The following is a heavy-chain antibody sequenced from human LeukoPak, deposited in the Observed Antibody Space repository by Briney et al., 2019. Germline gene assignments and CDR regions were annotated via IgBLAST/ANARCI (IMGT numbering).Heavy chain of an antibody. Sequence: ASVNVSCKASGYTFTSYAMHWVRQAPGQRLECMGWINAGNGNTKYSQKFQGRVTITRDTSASTAYMELSSLRSEDTAVYYCACSVTTQVQGDYWGQGTLVTVSS. D-gene: IGHD4-17*01. CDR2: INAGNGNT. CDR1: GYTFTSYA. CDR3: ACSVTTQVQGDY. J-gene: IGHJ4*02. V-gene: IGHV1-3*01.